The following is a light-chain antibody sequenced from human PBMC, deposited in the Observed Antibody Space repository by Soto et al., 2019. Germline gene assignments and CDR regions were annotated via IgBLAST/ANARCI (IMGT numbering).Light chain of an antibody. J-gene: IGLJ3*02. V-gene: IGLV1-44*01. CDR2: TNN. CDR1: NSNIGSNT. Sequence: QSVLTQPPSASGTTGQRVTISCSGSNSNIGSNTVNWYQQLPGTAPKLLIFTNNQRPSGVPDRFSGSKSGTSASLAISGLQSEDEADYYCAAWDGSLKGWVFGGGTKLTVL. CDR3: AAWDGSLKGWV.